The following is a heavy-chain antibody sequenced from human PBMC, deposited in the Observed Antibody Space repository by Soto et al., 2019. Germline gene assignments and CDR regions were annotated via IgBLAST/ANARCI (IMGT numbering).Heavy chain of an antibody. J-gene: IGHJ4*02. CDR3: ARHRGPAPVY. Sequence: PSETLSLTCTVSGGSMSGYYWTWIRQPPGKGLEWVGSLFYGGTTDYNPALKSRLTMSLDTSKNHFSLKLRSGTAADTAVYYCARHRGPAPVYWGQGTLVTVSS. CDR2: LFYGGTT. D-gene: IGHD3-10*01. CDR1: GGSMSGYY. V-gene: IGHV4-39*01.